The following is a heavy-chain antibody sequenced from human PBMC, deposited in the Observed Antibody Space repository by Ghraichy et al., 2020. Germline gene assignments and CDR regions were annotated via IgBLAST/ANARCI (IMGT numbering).Heavy chain of an antibody. V-gene: IGHV3-23*01. CDR2: ISGSGGST. CDR1: GFTFSSYA. CDR3: ATQDIVATLPYFDY. J-gene: IGHJ4*02. D-gene: IGHD5-12*01. Sequence: GGSLRLSCAASGFTFSSYAMSWVRQAPGKGLEWVSAISGSGGSTYYADSVKGRFTISRDNSKNTLYLQMNSLRAEDTAVYYCATQDIVATLPYFDYWGQGTLVTVSS.